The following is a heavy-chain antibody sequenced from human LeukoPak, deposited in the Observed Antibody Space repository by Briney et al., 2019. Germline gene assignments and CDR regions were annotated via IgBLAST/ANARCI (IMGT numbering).Heavy chain of an antibody. Sequence: ASVKVSCKASGDTGTFSSFAINWLRQAPGQGLEWMGWISAYNGNTNYAQKLQGRVTMTTDTSTSTAYMELRSLRSDDTAVYYCARSGYYDSSGYYYPMEFDYWGQGTLVTVSS. CDR1: GDTGTFSSFA. CDR3: ARSGYYDSSGYYYPMEFDY. D-gene: IGHD3-22*01. J-gene: IGHJ4*02. V-gene: IGHV1-18*01. CDR2: ISAYNGNT.